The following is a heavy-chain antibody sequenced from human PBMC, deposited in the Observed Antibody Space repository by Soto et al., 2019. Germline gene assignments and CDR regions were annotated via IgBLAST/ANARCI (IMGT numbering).Heavy chain of an antibody. J-gene: IGHJ4*02. V-gene: IGHV3-21*01. CDR3: ARDLAYYYDSSGTEGYFDY. D-gene: IGHD3-22*01. CDR2: ISSSSSYI. CDR1: GFTFSSYS. Sequence: GGSLRLSCAASGFTFSSYSMNWVRQAPGKGLEWVSSISSSSSYIYYADSVKGRFTISRDNAKNSLYLQMNSLRAEDTAVYYCARDLAYYYDSSGTEGYFDYWGQGTLVTVSS.